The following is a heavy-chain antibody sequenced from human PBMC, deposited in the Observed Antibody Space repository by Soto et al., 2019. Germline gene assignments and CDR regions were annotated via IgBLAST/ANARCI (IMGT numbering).Heavy chain of an antibody. Sequence: GSLRLSCAASGFTFSSYAMHWVRQAPGKGLEWVAVISYDGSNKYYADSVKGRFTISRDNSKNTLYLQMNSLRAEDTAVYYCARTYYYGSGSYNAFDIWGQGTMVTVSS. CDR2: ISYDGSNK. D-gene: IGHD3-10*01. CDR3: ARTYYYGSGSYNAFDI. J-gene: IGHJ3*02. V-gene: IGHV3-30*04. CDR1: GFTFSSYA.